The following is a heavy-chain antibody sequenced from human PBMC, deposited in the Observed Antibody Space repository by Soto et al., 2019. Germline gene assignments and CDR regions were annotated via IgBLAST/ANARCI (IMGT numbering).Heavy chain of an antibody. D-gene: IGHD6-19*01. J-gene: IGHJ4*02. CDR1: GFTFRNYG. CDR2: MWYDGSNE. V-gene: IGHV3-33*01. Sequence: QVQLVESGGGVVQPGRSLRLSCAASGFTFRNYGMHWVRQGPGKGLEWVAVMWYDGSNENYADSVRGRFTISRDNSKNTLYLQMNSLRAEDTAAYYCARDGADTYLPDYWGQGTLVTVSS. CDR3: ARDGADTYLPDY.